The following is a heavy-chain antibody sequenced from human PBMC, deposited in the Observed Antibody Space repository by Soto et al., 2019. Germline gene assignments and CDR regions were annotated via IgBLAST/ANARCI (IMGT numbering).Heavy chain of an antibody. CDR1: GFTFESYA. CDR2: ISWNSGSI. Sequence: EVQLVESGGGSVQPGRSLRLSCVASGFTFESYAMHWVRQVPGKGLEWVSGISWNSGSIGYEYSVKGRFTISRDNAQKSLYLEMNSLRVEDTAFYYCVKDIHEQWLVSHFEYWGQGALVTVSA. CDR3: VKDIHEQWLVSHFEY. V-gene: IGHV3-9*01. J-gene: IGHJ4*02. D-gene: IGHD6-19*01.